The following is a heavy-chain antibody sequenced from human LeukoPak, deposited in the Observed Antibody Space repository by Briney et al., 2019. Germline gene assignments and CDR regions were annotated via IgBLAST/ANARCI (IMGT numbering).Heavy chain of an antibody. CDR2: IYYSGST. D-gene: IGHD1-26*01. Sequence: SETLSLTCSVPGYSISSGFYWAWIRQPPGKGLEWIGSIYYSGSTFYNPSLKSRVTISVDTSKNQFSLKLGSMTAADTAVYYCARDMGRLPFDYWGQGTLVTVSS. CDR3: ARDMGRLPFDY. J-gene: IGHJ4*02. CDR1: GYSISSGFY. V-gene: IGHV4-38-2*02.